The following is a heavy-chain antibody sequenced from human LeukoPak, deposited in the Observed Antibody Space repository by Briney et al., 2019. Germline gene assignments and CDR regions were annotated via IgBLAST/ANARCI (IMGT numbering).Heavy chain of an antibody. CDR1: GYTFTSYD. Sequence: ASVKVSREASGYTFTSYDINWVRQATGQGLEWMGWMNPNSGNTGYAQKFQGRVTMTRNTSISTTYMELSSLRSEDTAVYYCARDVLRYYYYYGMDVWGQGTTVTVSS. CDR2: MNPNSGNT. V-gene: IGHV1-8*01. J-gene: IGHJ6*02. D-gene: IGHD3-9*01. CDR3: ARDVLRYYYYYGMDV.